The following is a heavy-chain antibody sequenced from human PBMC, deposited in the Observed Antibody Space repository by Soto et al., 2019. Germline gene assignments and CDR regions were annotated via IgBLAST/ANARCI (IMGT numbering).Heavy chain of an antibody. CDR2: ISSSSSII. Sequence: EVQLVESGGGLVQPGGSLRLSCAASGFTFSSYSMNWVRQAPGKGLEWVSYISSSSSIIYYADSVKGRFTISRDNAKNSLYLQKNSLRAEDTAVYYCARHPERIAEIGWFDPWGQGTLVTVSS. CDR1: GFTFSSYS. CDR3: ARHPERIAEIGWFDP. J-gene: IGHJ5*02. D-gene: IGHD6-13*01. V-gene: IGHV3-48*01.